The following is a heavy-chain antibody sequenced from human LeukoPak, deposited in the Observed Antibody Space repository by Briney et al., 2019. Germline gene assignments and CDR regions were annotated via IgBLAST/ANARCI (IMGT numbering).Heavy chain of an antibody. CDR2: IHTSGST. CDR1: GGSISSYY. J-gene: IGHJ4*02. CDR3: ARDRYYYDSSGYYVFDY. D-gene: IGHD3-22*01. V-gene: IGHV4-4*07. Sequence: SETLSLTCTVSGGSISSYYWNWIRQPAGKGLEWIGRIHTSGSTNYNPSLKSRVTMSVDTSKNQFSLKLRSVTAADTAVYYCARDRYYYDSSGYYVFDYWGQGTLVTVSS.